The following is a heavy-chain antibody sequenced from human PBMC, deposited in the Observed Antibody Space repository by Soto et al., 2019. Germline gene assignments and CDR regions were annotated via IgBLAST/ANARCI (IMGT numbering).Heavy chain of an antibody. CDR1: GFRVSDYP. CDR3: VRGTPTPGLDI. V-gene: IGHV3-7*03. J-gene: IGHJ6*02. Sequence: PWWSLRLCCVGSGFRVSDYPLNWFRQAPGQGLEWVANTNRRGTSTNYVDSVRGRFSTSRDSTRNSLYLNMDSLRVEDTATYYCVRGTPTPGLDIWGRGTTVTLSS. D-gene: IGHD1-1*01. CDR2: TNRRGTST.